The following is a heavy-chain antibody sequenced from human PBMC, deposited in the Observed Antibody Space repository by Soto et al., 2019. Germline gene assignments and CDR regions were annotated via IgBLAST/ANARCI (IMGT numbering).Heavy chain of an antibody. Sequence: GGSLRLSCAASGFTFSSYGMHWVRQAPGKGLEWVAVIWYDGSNEYYADSVKGRFTISRDNSKNTLYLQMNSLRAEDTAVYYCARGSNAYYYDSSGYYPGLDYWGQGTLVTVSS. V-gene: IGHV3-33*01. J-gene: IGHJ4*02. D-gene: IGHD3-22*01. CDR1: GFTFSSYG. CDR3: ARGSNAYYYDSSGYYPGLDY. CDR2: IWYDGSNE.